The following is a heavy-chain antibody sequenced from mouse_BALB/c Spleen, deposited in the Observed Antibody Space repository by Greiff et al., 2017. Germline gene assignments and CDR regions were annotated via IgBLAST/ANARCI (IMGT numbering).Heavy chain of an antibody. D-gene: IGHD2-3*01. CDR2: ISSGSSTI. V-gene: IGHV5-17*02. CDR1: GFTFSSFG. J-gene: IGHJ2*01. Sequence: EVQLVESGGGLVQPGGSRKLSCAASGFTFSSFGMHWVRQAPEKGLEWVAYISSGSSTIYYADTVKGRFTISRDNPKNTLFLQMTSLRSVDTAMYYCARSGYSGYFDYWGQGTTLTVSS. CDR3: ARSGYSGYFDY.